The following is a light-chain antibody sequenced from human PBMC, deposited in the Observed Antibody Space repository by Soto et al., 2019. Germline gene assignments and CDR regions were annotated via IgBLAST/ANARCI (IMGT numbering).Light chain of an antibody. J-gene: IGKJ4*01. V-gene: IGKV4-1*01. CDR3: QQYFSTPPLT. Sequence: DIVMTQSPDSLAVSLVESATMNCKSSHILLYSPTNKSYLAWFHQKPRQPPKLLIYSASSREIGVPDRLSGSESGTDFTLSISSLQPEDVAVYYCQQYFSTPPLTFGGGTTVDI. CDR2: SAS. CDR1: HILLYSPTNKSY.